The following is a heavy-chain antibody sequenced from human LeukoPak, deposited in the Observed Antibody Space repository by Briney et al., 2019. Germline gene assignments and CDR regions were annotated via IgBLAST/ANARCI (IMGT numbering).Heavy chain of an antibody. Sequence: AXXXVXXKASGYXXTSYYMHXVRQAPGQGLEWMGIINPSGGSTSYAQKFQGRVTMTRDTSTSTVYMELSSLRSEDTAVYYCATSGYSSGWYDGDYWGQGTLVTVSS. D-gene: IGHD6-19*01. V-gene: IGHV1-46*01. CDR3: ATSGYSSGWYDGDY. CDR2: INPSGGST. J-gene: IGHJ4*02. CDR1: GYXXTSYY.